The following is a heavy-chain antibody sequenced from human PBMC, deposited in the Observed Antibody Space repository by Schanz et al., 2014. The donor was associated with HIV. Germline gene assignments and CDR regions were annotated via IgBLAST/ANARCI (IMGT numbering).Heavy chain of an antibody. CDR3: ARVFGRTYGWPDY. CDR1: GFNFNNYA. CDR2: ISESGRYT. J-gene: IGHJ4*02. Sequence: EVQLVESGGGLVQPGGSLRLSCAASGFNFNNYAMTWVRQGAGKGLEWVSTISESGRYTYYADSVKGRFTISRDNSKNTLYLQMNSLRAEDTAVYYCARVFGRTYGWPDYWGQGTLVTVSS. D-gene: IGHD3-10*01. V-gene: IGHV3-23*04.